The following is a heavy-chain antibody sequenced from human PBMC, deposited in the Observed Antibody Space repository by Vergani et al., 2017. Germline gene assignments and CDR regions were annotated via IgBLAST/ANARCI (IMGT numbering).Heavy chain of an antibody. CDR1: GFTVSSNY. CDR2: IYSGGST. J-gene: IGHJ6*03. Sequence: EVQLVESGGGLIQPGGSLRLSCAASGFTVSSNYMSWVRQAPGKGLEWVSVIYSGGSTYYADSVKGRFTISRDNSKNTLYLQMNSLRAEDTAVYYCAIDRASSGIVTGYYDCSYYYYYMDVWGKGTTVTVSS. CDR3: AIDRASSGIVTGYYDCSYYYYYMDV. D-gene: IGHD3-9*01. V-gene: IGHV3-53*01.